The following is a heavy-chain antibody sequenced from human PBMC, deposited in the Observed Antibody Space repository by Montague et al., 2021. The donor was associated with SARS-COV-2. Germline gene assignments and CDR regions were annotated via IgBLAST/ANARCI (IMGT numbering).Heavy chain of an antibody. D-gene: IGHD5-24*01. CDR3: ARESSIDEKGMGLDY. CDR2: ISYDGSNK. Sequence: SRRLSFSASGFPFSSYGMHWVRQAPGKGLEWATLISYDGSNKYYADSVKGRFTISRDNSKNTLYLQMSSLRAEDTAVYYCARESSIDEKGMGLDYWGQGT. V-gene: IGHV3-30-3*01. J-gene: IGHJ4*02. CDR1: GFPFSSYG.